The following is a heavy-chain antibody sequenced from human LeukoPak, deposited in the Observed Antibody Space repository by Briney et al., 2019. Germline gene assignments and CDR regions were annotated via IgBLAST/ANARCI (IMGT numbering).Heavy chain of an antibody. D-gene: IGHD6-13*01. CDR3: AKGGSFRALDY. Sequence: PGGSLRLSCAASGFAFSSYAMSWVRQAPGEGLEWVSTTSGSGGSTDYSDSVTGRFTISRDNSKNTLYLQMNSLRADDTALYYCAKGGSFRALDYWGQGTLVTVSS. CDR1: GFAFSSYA. CDR2: TSGSGGST. J-gene: IGHJ4*02. V-gene: IGHV3-23*01.